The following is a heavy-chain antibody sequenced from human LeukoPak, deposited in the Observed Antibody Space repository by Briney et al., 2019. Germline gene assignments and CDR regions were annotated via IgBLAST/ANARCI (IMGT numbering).Heavy chain of an antibody. CDR1: GGSVSSGSYY. V-gene: IGHV4-61*01. J-gene: IGHJ3*02. Sequence: PSETLSLTCTVSGGSVSSGSYYWSWIRQPPGKGLEWIGYIYYSGSTNYNPSLKSRVTISVDTFKNQFSLKLSSVTAADTAVYYCASVLGGSFLVFDIWGQGTMVTVSS. D-gene: IGHD1-26*01. CDR2: IYYSGST. CDR3: ASVLGGSFLVFDI.